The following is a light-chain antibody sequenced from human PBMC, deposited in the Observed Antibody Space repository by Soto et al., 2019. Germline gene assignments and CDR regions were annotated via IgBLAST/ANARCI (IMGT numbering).Light chain of an antibody. CDR2: GAS. V-gene: IGKV3-20*01. CDR3: QQYGSSPGT. CDR1: QSVSSSY. Sequence: EIVLKQSPGTLSLSPGERATLSCRASQSVSSSYLAWYQQKPGQAPRHLIYGASSRATGIPDRFSGSGSGTDFTLTISRLEPEDFAVYYCQQYGSSPGTFGQGTKVEIK. J-gene: IGKJ1*01.